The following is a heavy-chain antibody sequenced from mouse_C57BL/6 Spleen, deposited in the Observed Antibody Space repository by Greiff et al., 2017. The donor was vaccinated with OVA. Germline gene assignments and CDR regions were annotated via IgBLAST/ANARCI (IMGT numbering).Heavy chain of an antibody. V-gene: IGHV2-2*01. D-gene: IGHD1-1*01. J-gene: IGHJ4*01. CDR2: IWSGGST. CDR1: GFSLTSYG. CDR3: ARNSPHYYGSSYDAMDY. Sequence: VKLQESGPGLVQPSQSLSITCTVSGFSLTSYGVHWVRQSPGKGLEWLGVIWSGGSTDYNAAFISRLSISKDNSKSQVFFKMNSLQADDTAIYYCARNSPHYYGSSYDAMDYWGQGTSVTVSS.